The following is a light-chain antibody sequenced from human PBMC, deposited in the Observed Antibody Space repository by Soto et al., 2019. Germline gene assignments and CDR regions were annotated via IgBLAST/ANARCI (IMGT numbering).Light chain of an antibody. V-gene: IGLV2-8*01. J-gene: IGLJ1*01. CDR3: TSYAGTYSFFYV. CDR2: EVS. CDR1: SSDVGAYNY. Sequence: SALTQPPSAYGSPGRSVTISCTGTSSDVGAYNYVSWYQQLPGKAPKLIIYEVSKRPSGVPDRFSGSKSGDTASLTVSGLQAEDEADYYCTSYAGTYSFFYVFGTGTRSPS.